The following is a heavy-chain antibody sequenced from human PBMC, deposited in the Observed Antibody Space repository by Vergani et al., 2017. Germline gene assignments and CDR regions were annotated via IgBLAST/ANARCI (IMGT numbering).Heavy chain of an antibody. Sequence: QVQLQESGPGLVKPSQTLSLTCTVSGVPIRSGSHYWSWIRQPAGKGLEWIGRIFHSGITDYNPSLRGRVSMSADTSKNQFSLKLTSVTAADTAVYFCARDRXGRGVIVYDSFDLWGPGAMVTVSS. CDR2: IFHSGIT. CDR1: GVPIRSGSHY. J-gene: IGHJ3*01. V-gene: IGHV4-61*02. D-gene: IGHD5/OR15-5a*01. CDR3: ARDRXGRGVIVYDSFDL.